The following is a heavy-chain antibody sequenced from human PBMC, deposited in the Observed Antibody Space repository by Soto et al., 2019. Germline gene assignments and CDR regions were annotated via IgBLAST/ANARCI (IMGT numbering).Heavy chain of an antibody. V-gene: IGHV4-30-4*01. CDR1: AGSISSGDYY. CDR2: IYYSGST. D-gene: IGHD3-9*01. CDR3: ARADYDILTGYPKHFDY. J-gene: IGHJ4*02. Sequence: SETLSLTCTVSAGSISSGDYYWSWIRQPPGKGLEWIGYIYYSGSTYYNPSLKSRVTISVDTSKNQFSLKLSSVTAADTAVYYCARADYDILTGYPKHFDYWGQGTLVTVSS.